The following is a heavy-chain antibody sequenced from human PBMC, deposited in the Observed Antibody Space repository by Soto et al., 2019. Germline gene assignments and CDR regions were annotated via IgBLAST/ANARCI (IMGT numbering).Heavy chain of an antibody. D-gene: IGHD6-19*01. CDR1: GYTFTSYD. J-gene: IGHJ4*02. V-gene: IGHV1-8*01. CDR3: AGARIAVAGTLMGY. Sequence: QVQLVQSGAEVKKPGASVKVSCKASGYTFTSYDINWVRQATGQGLEWMGWMNPNSGNTGYAQKSQGRVTTTSTPSISTAYMELSSLRSEETAVYYCAGARIAVAGTLMGYWGQGTLVTVSS. CDR2: MNPNSGNT.